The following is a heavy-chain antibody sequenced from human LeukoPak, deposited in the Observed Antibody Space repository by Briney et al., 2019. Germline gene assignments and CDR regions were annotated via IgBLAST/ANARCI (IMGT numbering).Heavy chain of an antibody. CDR3: TRHGSIATGAFTY. Sequence: SDTLSLTCSVSGGSISRSSYYSGWTHQPPGKGLEWFGRIYYSGSTYYNTSLKSRVTISVDTSRNQFSLKLGSVTAADTAVYYCTRHGSIATGAFTYWGQGTLVTVCS. V-gene: IGHV4-39*01. CDR2: IYYSGST. CDR1: GGSISRSSYY. J-gene: IGHJ4*02. D-gene: IGHD6-13*01.